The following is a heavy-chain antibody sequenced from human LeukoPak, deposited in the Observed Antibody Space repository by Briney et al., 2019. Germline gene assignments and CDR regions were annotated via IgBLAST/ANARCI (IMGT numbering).Heavy chain of an antibody. J-gene: IGHJ5*02. CDR3: ARHRPPSFTPYNWNYVAGGWFDP. D-gene: IGHD1-7*01. V-gene: IGHV4-39*01. CDR2: IYYSGST. CDR1: GGSVSSSSYY. Sequence: PSGTLSLTCTVSGGSVSSSSYYWGWIRQPPGKGLEWIGSIYYSGSTYYNPSLKSRVTISVDTSKNQFSLKLSSVTAADTAVYYCARHRPPSFTPYNWNYVAGGWFDPWGQGTLVTVSS.